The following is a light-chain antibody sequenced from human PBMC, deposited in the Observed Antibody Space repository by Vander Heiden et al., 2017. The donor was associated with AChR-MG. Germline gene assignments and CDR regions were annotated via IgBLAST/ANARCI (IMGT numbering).Light chain of an antibody. Sequence: QSALTQPPSASGSPGQSVTIPCTGTSSDVGGYNYVSWYQQHPGKAPNLMIYEVKKRPSGVRDRFSGSKSGNTASLTVSGLQPEDEADYYCSSDAGYTRVFGGGTKLTVL. J-gene: IGLJ3*02. CDR1: SSDVGGYNY. CDR2: EVK. V-gene: IGLV2-8*01. CDR3: SSDAGYTRV.